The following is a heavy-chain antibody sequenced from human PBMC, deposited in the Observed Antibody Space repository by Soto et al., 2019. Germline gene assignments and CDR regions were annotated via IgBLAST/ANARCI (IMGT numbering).Heavy chain of an antibody. Sequence: ASVKVSCKAAGYTFTGYYVHWVRQAPGQGLEWMGWINPNSGGTQFAQNFQGRVTLTRDTSISTAYMELSRLTSDDTAVYYCARDPAHNFWSGPLWSLDVWGQGTTVTVSS. CDR2: INPNSGGT. CDR3: ARDPAHNFWSGPLWSLDV. J-gene: IGHJ6*02. D-gene: IGHD3-3*01. V-gene: IGHV1-2*02. CDR1: GYTFTGYY.